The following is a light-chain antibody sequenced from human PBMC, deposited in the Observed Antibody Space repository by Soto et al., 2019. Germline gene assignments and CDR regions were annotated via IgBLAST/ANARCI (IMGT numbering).Light chain of an antibody. CDR2: GAS. CDR3: QQYGNLLWT. Sequence: EIFLTQSPFTLSLSPVEIATLSCRASQSVSTNYLAWYQQKPGQAPRLLIYGASIRATGIPDRFSGSGSGTDYTLTISRLESEDFAVYYCQQYGNLLWTFGQGTKVDIK. V-gene: IGKV3-20*01. CDR1: QSVSTNY. J-gene: IGKJ1*01.